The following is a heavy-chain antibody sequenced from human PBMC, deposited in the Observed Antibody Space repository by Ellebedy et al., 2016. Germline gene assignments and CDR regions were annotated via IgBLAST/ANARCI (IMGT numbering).Heavy chain of an antibody. D-gene: IGHD5-24*01. Sequence: GESLKISCAASGFTFSDYYMSWIRQAPGKGLEWVSYISSSSSYTNYADSVKGRFTISRDNSKNSLYLQMNSLRAEDTAVYFCARLESEWLQSPYGMDVWGQGTTVTVSS. J-gene: IGHJ6*02. V-gene: IGHV3-11*06. CDR1: GFTFSDYY. CDR3: ARLESEWLQSPYGMDV. CDR2: ISSSSSYT.